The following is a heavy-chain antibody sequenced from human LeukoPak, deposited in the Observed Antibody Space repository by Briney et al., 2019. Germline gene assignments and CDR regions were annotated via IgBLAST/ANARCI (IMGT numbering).Heavy chain of an antibody. CDR3: ARESVLLWFGEVERGYYFDY. J-gene: IGHJ4*02. CDR2: IWYDGSNK. V-gene: IGHV3-33*01. Sequence: PGRSLRLSCAASGFTFSSYGMHWVRQTPGKGLEWVAVIWYDGSNKYYADSVKGRFTISRDNSKNTLYLQMNSLRAEDTAVYYCARESVLLWFGEVERGYYFDYWGQGTPVTVSS. D-gene: IGHD3-10*01. CDR1: GFTFSSYG.